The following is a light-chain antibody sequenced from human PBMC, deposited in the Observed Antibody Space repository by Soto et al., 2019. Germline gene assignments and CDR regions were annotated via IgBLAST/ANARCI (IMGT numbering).Light chain of an antibody. CDR1: SSDVGGYNY. V-gene: IGLV2-8*01. CDR2: EVS. CDR3: SSYAASNNLGV. J-gene: IGLJ2*01. Sequence: QSALTQPTSASGSPGQSVTISCIGTSSDVGGYNYVSWYQQHPGKAPKLMIYEVSKRPSGVPDRFSGYKSGNTASLTVSWLQAEDEADYYCSSYAASNNLGVFGGGTTVTVI.